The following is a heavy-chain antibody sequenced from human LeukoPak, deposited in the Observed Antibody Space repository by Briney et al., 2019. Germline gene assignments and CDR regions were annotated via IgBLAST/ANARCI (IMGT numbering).Heavy chain of an antibody. J-gene: IGHJ6*02. CDR3: ARGYCSGGSCYSGVYYYYGMDV. D-gene: IGHD2-15*01. V-gene: IGHV3-13*01. CDR2: IGTAGDT. CDR1: GFTFSSYD. Sequence: GGSLRLSCAASGFTFSSYDMHWVRQAPGKGLEWASAIGTAGDTYYPGSVKGRFTISRENAKNSLYLQMNSLRAGDTAVYYCARGYCSGGSCYSGVYYYYGMDVWGQGTTVTVSS.